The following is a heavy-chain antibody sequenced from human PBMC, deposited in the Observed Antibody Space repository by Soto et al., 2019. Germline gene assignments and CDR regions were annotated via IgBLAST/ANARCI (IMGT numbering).Heavy chain of an antibody. Sequence: GPGVKKPGASVKVSCKGSGYIFTSYGIAWVRQAPGQGLEWMGWISAHNGKTEDAQKFQGRVTVTRDTSTSTAYLELRSLRSDDTALYYCARGRYGDYWGQGALVTVSS. CDR3: ARGRYGDY. D-gene: IGHD4-17*01. CDR1: GYIFTSYG. CDR2: ISAHNGKT. V-gene: IGHV1-18*01. J-gene: IGHJ4*02.